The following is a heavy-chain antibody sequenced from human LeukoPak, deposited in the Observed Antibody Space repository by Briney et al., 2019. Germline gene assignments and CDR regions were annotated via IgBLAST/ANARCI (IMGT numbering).Heavy chain of an antibody. CDR1: GGSISSYY. CDR3: ARGGSTGTNLNWVDP. J-gene: IGHJ5*02. V-gene: IGHV4-59*01. CDR2: IYYSGST. D-gene: IGHD1-1*01. Sequence: SETLSLTCTVSGGSISSYYWSWIRQPPGKGLEWIGYIYYSGSTNYNPSLKSRVTISVDTSKNQFSLKLSSVTAADTAVYYCARGGSTGTNLNWVDPWGQGALVTVSS.